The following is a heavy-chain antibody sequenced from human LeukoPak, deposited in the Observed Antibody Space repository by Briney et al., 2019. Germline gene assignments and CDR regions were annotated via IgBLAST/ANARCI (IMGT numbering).Heavy chain of an antibody. D-gene: IGHD3-10*01. CDR2: IYYSGST. J-gene: IGHJ4*02. CDR3: VRKDYGSGSFSRSFGY. V-gene: IGHV4-30-4*08. Sequence: SQALSLTCTVSGGSISSGDYYWSWIRQPPGKGLEWIGYIYYSGSTYYNPSLKSRVTISVDTSKNQFSLKLSSVTAADTAVYYCVRKDYGSGSFSRSFGYWGQGTLVTVSS. CDR1: GGSISSGDYY.